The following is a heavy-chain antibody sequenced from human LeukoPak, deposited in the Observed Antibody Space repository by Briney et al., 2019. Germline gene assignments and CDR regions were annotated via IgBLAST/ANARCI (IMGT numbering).Heavy chain of an antibody. V-gene: IGHV3-48*03. CDR3: ARSGYDVVFDY. J-gene: IGHJ4*02. Sequence: GGSLRLSCAASGFTFSSYEMNWVRQAPGKGLEWVSYISRSRSTIYYADSVKGRFTISRDDAKNSLYLQMSSLRAEDTAVYYCARSGYDVVFDYWGQGTLVTVSS. CDR2: ISRSRSTI. D-gene: IGHD5-12*01. CDR1: GFTFSSYE.